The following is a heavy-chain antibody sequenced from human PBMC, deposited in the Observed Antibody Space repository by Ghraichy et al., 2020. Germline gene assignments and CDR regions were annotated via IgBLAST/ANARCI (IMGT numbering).Heavy chain of an antibody. D-gene: IGHD5-12*01. CDR3: ARAPQYSGYGDLDY. CDR1: GFTFSSYS. CDR2: ISSSSSTI. J-gene: IGHJ4*02. Sequence: GGSLRLSCAASGFTFSSYSMNWVRQAPGKGLEWVSYISSSSSTIYYADSVKGRFTISRDNAKNSLYLQMNSLRDEDTAVYYCARAPQYSGYGDLDYWGQGTLVTVSS. V-gene: IGHV3-48*02.